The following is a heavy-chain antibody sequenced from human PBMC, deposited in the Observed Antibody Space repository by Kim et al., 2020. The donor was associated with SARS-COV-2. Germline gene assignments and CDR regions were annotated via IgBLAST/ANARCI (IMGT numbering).Heavy chain of an antibody. CDR3: AKDGWGSWASQNWFDP. D-gene: IGHD6-13*01. CDR2: ISGSGGST. Sequence: GGSLRLSCAASGFTFSSYAMSWVRQAPGKGLEWVSAISGSGGSTYYADSVKGRFTISRDNSKNTLYLQMNSLRAEDTAVYYCAKDGWGSWASQNWFDPWGQGTLVTVSA. V-gene: IGHV3-23*01. CDR1: GFTFSSYA. J-gene: IGHJ5*02.